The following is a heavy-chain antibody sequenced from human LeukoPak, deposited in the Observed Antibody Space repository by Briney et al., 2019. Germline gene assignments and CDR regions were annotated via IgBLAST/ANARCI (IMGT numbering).Heavy chain of an antibody. CDR3: AREIRAYYYDSSGYDPPNWFDP. J-gene: IGHJ5*02. V-gene: IGHV4-59*01. CDR1: GGSISSYY. D-gene: IGHD3-22*01. Sequence: SETLSLTCTVSGGSISSYYWSWIRQPPGKGLEWIGYIDYSGSTNYNASLKSRVTISVDTSKNQFSLKLSSVTAADTAVYYCAREIRAYYYDSSGYDPPNWFDPWGQGTLVTVSS. CDR2: IDYSGST.